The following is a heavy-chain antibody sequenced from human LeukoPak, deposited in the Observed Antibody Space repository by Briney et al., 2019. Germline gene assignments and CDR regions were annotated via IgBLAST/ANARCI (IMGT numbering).Heavy chain of an antibody. CDR3: AREDCFNGVCYAGDY. V-gene: IGHV1-18*01. J-gene: IGHJ4*02. Sequence: ASVKVSCKASGYTFTSYGFSCVRQAPGQGLEWMGWISAYNGNTNYAQKLQGRVTMTADTSTSRVYMELRSLRSDDTAVYNCAREDCFNGVCYAGDYWGQGTLVTVSS. CDR1: GYTFTSYG. D-gene: IGHD2-8*01. CDR2: ISAYNGNT.